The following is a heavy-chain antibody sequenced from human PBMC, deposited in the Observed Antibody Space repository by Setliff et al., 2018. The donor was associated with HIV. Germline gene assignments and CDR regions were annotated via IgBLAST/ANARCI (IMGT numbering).Heavy chain of an antibody. J-gene: IGHJ4*02. CDR1: GGSISSSNNY. CDR2: IYYSGST. CDR3: ARQQTALFVDY. D-gene: IGHD2-21*02. Sequence: SETLSLTCTVSGGSISSSNNYWGWIRQPPGKGLEWIGSIYYSGSTHYNPSLKSRVTMSVDTSKNQFSLKLTSVTAADMALYYCARQQTALFVDYWGQGTLVTVTS. V-gene: IGHV4-39*01.